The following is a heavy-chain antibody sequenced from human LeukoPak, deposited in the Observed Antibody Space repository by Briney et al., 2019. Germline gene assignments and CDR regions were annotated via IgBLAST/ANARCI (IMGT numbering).Heavy chain of an antibody. CDR2: INHSGST. V-gene: IGHV4-34*01. CDR3: ARRRGAAAGTDY. CDR1: GGSFSGYY. D-gene: IGHD6-13*01. Sequence: SETLSLTCAVYGGSFSGYYWSWIRQPPGKGLEWIGEINHSGSTNYNPSLKSRVTISVDTSKNQFSLKLSSVTAADTAVYYCARRRGAAAGTDYWGRGTLVTVSS. J-gene: IGHJ4*02.